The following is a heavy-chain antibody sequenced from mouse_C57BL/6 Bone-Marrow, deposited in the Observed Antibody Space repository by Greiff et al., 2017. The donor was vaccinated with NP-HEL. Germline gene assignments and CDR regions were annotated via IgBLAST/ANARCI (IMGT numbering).Heavy chain of an antibody. CDR2: IDPETGGT. CDR3: TRCSSYYYGSSRFDY. J-gene: IGHJ2*01. V-gene: IGHV1-15*01. Sequence: QVQLQQSGAELVRPGASVTLSCKASGYTFTDYEMHWVKQTPVHGLEWIGAIDPETGGTAYNQKFKGKAILTADKSSSTAYMELRSLTSEDSAVYYCTRCSSYYYGSSRFDYWGQGTTLTVSS. CDR1: GYTFTDYE. D-gene: IGHD1-1*01.